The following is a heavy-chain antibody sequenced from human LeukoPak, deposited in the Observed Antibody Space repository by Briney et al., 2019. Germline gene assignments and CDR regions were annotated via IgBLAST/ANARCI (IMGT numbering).Heavy chain of an antibody. V-gene: IGHV3-23*01. CDR3: ARDRPNYHESNGHYYERDGDH. Sequence: PGGSLGLSCAASGFTFNIYAMSWVRLAPGKGLQWVASMCGSAGCTFYTDSVKGRFTISRDNSNNTLYLEMNSLRAEDTAIYYCARDRPNYHESNGHYYERDGDHWGQGTLVTVSS. CDR1: GFTFNIYA. CDR2: MCGSAGCT. D-gene: IGHD3-22*01. J-gene: IGHJ5*02.